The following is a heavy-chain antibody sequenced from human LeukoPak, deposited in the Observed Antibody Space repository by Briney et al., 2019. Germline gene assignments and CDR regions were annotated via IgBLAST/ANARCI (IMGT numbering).Heavy chain of an antibody. CDR1: GGSISDTSHF. D-gene: IGHD5-18*01. Sequence: PSETLSLTCTVSGGSISDTSHFWGWIRQPLGKGLEWIGSIHSSGSTHYNPSLKSRVTISADTSRNQLSLKLSSVAATDTAIYYCARRGYKYDVNYWGQGTLVTVSS. J-gene: IGHJ4*02. CDR2: IHSSGST. V-gene: IGHV4-39*01. CDR3: ARRGYKYDVNY.